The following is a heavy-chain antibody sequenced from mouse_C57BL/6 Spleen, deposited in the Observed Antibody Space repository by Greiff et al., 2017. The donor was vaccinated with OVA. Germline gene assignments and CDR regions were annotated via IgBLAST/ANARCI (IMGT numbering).Heavy chain of an antibody. D-gene: IGHD2-5*01. CDR2: ISYDGSN. CDR3: ARRSNYEWFAY. V-gene: IGHV3-6*01. CDR1: GYSITSGYY. Sequence: EVQLQESGPGLVKPSQSLSLTCSVTGYSITSGYYWNWIRQFPGNKLEWMGYISYDGSNNYNPSLKNRISITRDTSKNQFFLKLNSVTTEDTATYYCARRSNYEWFAYWGQGTLVTVSA. J-gene: IGHJ3*01.